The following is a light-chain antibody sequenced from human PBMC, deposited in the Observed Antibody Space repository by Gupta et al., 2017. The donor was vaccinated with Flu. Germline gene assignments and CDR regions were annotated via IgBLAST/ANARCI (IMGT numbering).Light chain of an antibody. Sequence: DIQMTQSPSTLSASVGDRVTITCRASQSISSWFAWYQQKPEKAPKLLIYKASSLESGVPSRFSGSGCGKDFTLTISSLQPDDFATYYYQQYNSYPRTFGQGTKVEIK. V-gene: IGKV1-5*03. CDR1: QSISSW. J-gene: IGKJ1*01. CDR2: KAS. CDR3: QQYNSYPRT.